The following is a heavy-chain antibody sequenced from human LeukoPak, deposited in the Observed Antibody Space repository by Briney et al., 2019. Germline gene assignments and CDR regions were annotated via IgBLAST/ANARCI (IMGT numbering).Heavy chain of an antibody. CDR3: AKHMIVVVKYYFDY. V-gene: IGHV3-23*01. D-gene: IGHD3-22*01. CDR2: ISGSGGST. CDR1: GFTFSSYW. Sequence: GGSLRLSCAASGFTFSSYWMSWVRQAPGKGLEWVSAISGSGGSTYYADSVKGRFTISRDNSKNTLYLQMNSLRAEDTAVYYCAKHMIVVVKYYFDYWGQGTLVTVSS. J-gene: IGHJ4*02.